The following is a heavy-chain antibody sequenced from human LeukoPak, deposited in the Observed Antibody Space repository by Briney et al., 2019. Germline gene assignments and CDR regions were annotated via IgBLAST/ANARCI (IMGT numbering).Heavy chain of an antibody. CDR1: GFTFSSYG. J-gene: IGHJ4*02. D-gene: IGHD3-22*01. CDR3: AKDYYDSSGYHGSAGYFDY. Sequence: GGSLRLSCAASGFTFSSYGMRWVRQAPGKGLEWVAVIWYDGSNEYYVDSVKGRFTISRDNSKNTLYLQMNSLRAEDTAVYYCAKDYYDSSGYHGSAGYFDYWGQGTLDTVSS. CDR2: IWYDGSNE. V-gene: IGHV3-33*06.